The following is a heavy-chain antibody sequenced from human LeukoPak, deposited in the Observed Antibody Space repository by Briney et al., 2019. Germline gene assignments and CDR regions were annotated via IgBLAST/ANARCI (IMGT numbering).Heavy chain of an antibody. CDR1: GFTFSSYS. D-gene: IGHD6-19*01. Sequence: PGGSLRLSCAASGFTFSSYSMNWVRQAPGKGLEWVSSISSSSGYIYYADSVKGRFTISRDNAKNSLYLQMNSLRAEDTAVYYCARVKVMSSGWSPFDYWGQGTLVTVSS. CDR3: ARVKVMSSGWSPFDY. J-gene: IGHJ4*02. V-gene: IGHV3-21*01. CDR2: ISSSSGYI.